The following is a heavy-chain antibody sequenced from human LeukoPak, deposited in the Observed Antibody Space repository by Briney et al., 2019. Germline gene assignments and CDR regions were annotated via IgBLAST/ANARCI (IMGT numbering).Heavy chain of an antibody. J-gene: IGHJ6*03. CDR2: IRYDGSNK. Sequence: GGSLRLSCAASGFTFSSYGMHWVRQAPGKGLEWVAFIRYDGSNKYYADSVKGRFTISRDNSKNTLYLQMNSLRAEDTAVYYCAKDSGRPGAYYYYYMDVWGKGTTVTVSS. CDR1: GFTFSSYG. D-gene: IGHD6-6*01. CDR3: AKDSGRPGAYYYYYMDV. V-gene: IGHV3-30*02.